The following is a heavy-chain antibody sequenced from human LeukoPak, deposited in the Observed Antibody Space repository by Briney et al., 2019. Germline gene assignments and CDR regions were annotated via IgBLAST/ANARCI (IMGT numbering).Heavy chain of an antibody. J-gene: IGHJ3*02. Sequence: SSETLSLTCTVSGGSISPYYWSWIRQPPGKGLEWIGYVYYSGSTNYNPSLESRVTISVDTSRNQFSLNLSSVTAADTAVYYCARHCDILTGYSASAFDIWGQGTMVTVSS. V-gene: IGHV4-59*08. CDR1: GGSISPYY. CDR3: ARHCDILTGYSASAFDI. CDR2: VYYSGST. D-gene: IGHD3-9*01.